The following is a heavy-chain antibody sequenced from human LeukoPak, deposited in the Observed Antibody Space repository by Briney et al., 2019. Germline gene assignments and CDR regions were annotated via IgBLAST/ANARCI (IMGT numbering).Heavy chain of an antibody. D-gene: IGHD2-8*02. CDR1: GASVNIGNYY. Sequence: PSETLSLTCTVSGASVNIGNYYWTWIRPPPGKGLEWIGYISHIGSTNYDPFLKSRVTISVDTSKNQFSLRLSSVTAADTAVYYCARDFSTGGHSYNGFDPWGQGTLVTVSS. V-gene: IGHV4-61*01. J-gene: IGHJ5*02. CDR3: ARDFSTGGHSYNGFDP. CDR2: ISHIGST.